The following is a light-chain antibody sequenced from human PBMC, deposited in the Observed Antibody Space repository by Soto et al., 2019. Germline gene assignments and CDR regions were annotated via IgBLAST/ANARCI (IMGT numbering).Light chain of an antibody. V-gene: IGLV6-57*04. J-gene: IGLJ2*01. CDR3: QSYHSGNVV. Sequence: NFMLTQPHSVSESPGKTVTISCTRSSGSIASNYVQWYQQRPGSAPTPVIYEDNERPSGVPDRFSGSIESSSNSASLTISGLKTDDEADYYCQSYHSGNVVFGGGTKLTVL. CDR2: EDN. CDR1: SGSIASNY.